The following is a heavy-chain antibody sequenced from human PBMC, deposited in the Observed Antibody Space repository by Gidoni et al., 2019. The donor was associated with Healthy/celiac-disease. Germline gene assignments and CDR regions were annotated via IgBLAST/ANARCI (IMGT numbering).Heavy chain of an antibody. V-gene: IGHV3-23*01. CDR1: GFTFSSYA. J-gene: IGHJ4*02. CDR2: ISGSVGSI. Sequence: EVQLLESGGGWVQPGGSLRLACAASGFTFSSYAMSWVRQAPGKGLDWVSSISGSVGSIYYADSVKGRFTISRDNSKNTRYLQMNSLRAEDTAVYYCGARFRYWGQGTLVTVSS. CDR3: GARFRY.